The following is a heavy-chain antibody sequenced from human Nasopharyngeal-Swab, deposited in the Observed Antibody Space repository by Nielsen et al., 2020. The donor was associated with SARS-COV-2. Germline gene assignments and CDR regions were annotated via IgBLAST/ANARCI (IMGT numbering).Heavy chain of an antibody. D-gene: IGHD3-9*01. CDR1: GFTFSSYS. J-gene: IGHJ6*02. Sequence: GESLKISCAASGFTFSSYSMNWVRQAPGKGLEWVSYISSSSTIYYADSVKGRFTISRDNAKNSLYLQMNSLRDEDTAVYYCARVGDQYYDILTGYYLGRLTSGGMDVWGQGTTVTVSS. CDR2: ISSSSTI. CDR3: ARVGDQYYDILTGYYLGRLTSGGMDV. V-gene: IGHV3-48*02.